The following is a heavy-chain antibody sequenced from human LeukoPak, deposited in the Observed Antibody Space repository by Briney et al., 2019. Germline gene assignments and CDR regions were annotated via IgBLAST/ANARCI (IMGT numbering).Heavy chain of an antibody. J-gene: IGHJ6*03. CDR2: IYYSGST. D-gene: IGHD3-10*01. CDR1: GGSISSYY. V-gene: IGHV4-59*01. CDR3: ARGVRFGELFGRYYYVDV. Sequence: PSETLSLTCTVSGGSISSYYWSWIRQPPGKGLEWIGYIYYSGSTNYNPSLKSRVTISVDTSKNQFSLKLSSVTAADTAVYYCARGVRFGELFGRYYYVDVWGKGTTVTISS.